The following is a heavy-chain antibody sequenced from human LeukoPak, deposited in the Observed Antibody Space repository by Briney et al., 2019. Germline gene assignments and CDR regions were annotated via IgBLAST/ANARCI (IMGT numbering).Heavy chain of an antibody. CDR2: ISDSSGST. J-gene: IGHJ4*02. D-gene: IGHD6-19*01. CDR3: AKAVAGTRY. V-gene: IGHV3-23*01. Sequence: HPGGSLRLSCAASGFTFRSYAMSWVRQAPGKGLEWVSRISDSSGSTYYADSVKGRFTISRDNSKNTLYLQMNSLRAEDTAVYYCAKAVAGTRYWGQGTLVTVSS. CDR1: GFTFRSYA.